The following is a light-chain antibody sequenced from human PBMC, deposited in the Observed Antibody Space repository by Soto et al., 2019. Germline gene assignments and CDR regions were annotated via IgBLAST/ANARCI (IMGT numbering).Light chain of an antibody. CDR1: SSDVGGHNY. CDR2: EVS. J-gene: IGLJ3*02. Sequence: QSVLTQPASVSGSPGQSITISCTGTSSDVGGHNYVSWYQQDPGKAPKLMIYEVSNRPSGVSNRFSGSKSGNTASLTISGLQTEDEADYYCSSYTSSNTQVFGGGTKLTVL. CDR3: SSYTSSNTQV. V-gene: IGLV2-14*01.